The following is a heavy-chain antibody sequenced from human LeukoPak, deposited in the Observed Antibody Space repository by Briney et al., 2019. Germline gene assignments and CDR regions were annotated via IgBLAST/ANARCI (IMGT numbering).Heavy chain of an antibody. V-gene: IGHV3-23*01. D-gene: IGHD3-10*01. CDR2: ISGSGGST. CDR1: GFTFSSYA. J-gene: IGHJ4*02. CDR3: AKGAMVRGVTPYYFDY. Sequence: PGGSLRLSCAASGFTFSSYAMSWVRQAPGKGLEWVSAISGSGGSTYYADSVKGRFTISRDNSKNTLYLQMNSLRAEDTAVYYCAKGAMVRGVTPYYFDYWGQGTLVTVSS.